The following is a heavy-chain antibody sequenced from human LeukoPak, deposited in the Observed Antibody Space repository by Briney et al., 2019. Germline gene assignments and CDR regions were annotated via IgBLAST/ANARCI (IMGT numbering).Heavy chain of an antibody. D-gene: IGHD3-10*01. V-gene: IGHV3-23*01. CDR2: ISGSGGST. Sequence: PGRSLRLSCAAAGFTFSSYAMSWVRQAPGKGLEWVSAISGSGGSTYYADSVKGRFTISRDNSKNTLYLQMNSLRAEDTAVYYCAKDLGYYYGSGSYYRGPFDYWGQGTLVTVSS. CDR3: AKDLGYYYGSGSYYRGPFDY. CDR1: GFTFSSYA. J-gene: IGHJ4*02.